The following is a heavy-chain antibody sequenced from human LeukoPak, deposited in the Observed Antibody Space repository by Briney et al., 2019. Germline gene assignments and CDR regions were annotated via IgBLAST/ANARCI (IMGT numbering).Heavy chain of an antibody. CDR1: GGSISSSSYY. CDR3: ARVGSTVTTEFDY. J-gene: IGHJ4*02. D-gene: IGHD4-17*01. Sequence: SETLSLTRTVSGGSISSSSYYWGWIRQPPGKGLEWIGSIYYSGSTYYNPSLKSRVTISVDTSKNQFSLKLSSVTAADTAVYYCARVGSTVTTEFDYWGQGTLVTVSS. V-gene: IGHV4-39*07. CDR2: IYYSGST.